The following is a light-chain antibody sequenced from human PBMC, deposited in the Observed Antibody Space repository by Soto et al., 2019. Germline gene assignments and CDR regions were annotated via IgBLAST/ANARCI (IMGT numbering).Light chain of an antibody. CDR3: SSYTSSSTLVV. CDR2: EVS. V-gene: IGLV2-14*01. J-gene: IGLJ2*01. Sequence: QSVLTQPRSVSGSPGQSVTISCTGTNSDVGTYNYVSWYQQHPGKAPKLMIYEVSNRPSGVSNRFSGSKSGNTASLTISGLQAEDEADYYCSSYTSSSTLVVFGGGTKLTVL. CDR1: NSDVGTYNY.